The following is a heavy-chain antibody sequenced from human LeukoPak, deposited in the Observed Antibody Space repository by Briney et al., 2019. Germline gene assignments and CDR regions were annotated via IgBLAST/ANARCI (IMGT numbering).Heavy chain of an antibody. Sequence: GGSLRLSCVASGFTFSDYAMSWVRQAPGKGLEWVSGISDSGGSTYYADSVKGRCTISRDNSKNTVSLQMNNLRAEDTAVYFCARHASFIPYWGQGTLVTVTS. CDR1: GFTFSDYA. D-gene: IGHD2-2*01. CDR2: ISDSGGST. J-gene: IGHJ4*02. V-gene: IGHV3-23*01. CDR3: ARHASFIPY.